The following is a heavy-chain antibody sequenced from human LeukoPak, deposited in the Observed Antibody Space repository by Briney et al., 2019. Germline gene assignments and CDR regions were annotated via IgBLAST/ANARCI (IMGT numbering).Heavy chain of an antibody. Sequence: GGSLRLSCAASGFTFSSYAMSGVRQAPGEGLEWLSIICGGGGCTYYTDSVKGRFTISRDNSKNTLYLQMNSLRAEDTAIYYCAKATRDSSGYSHYFDYWGRGTLVSVSS. CDR3: AKATRDSSGYSHYFDY. CDR2: ICGGGGCT. J-gene: IGHJ4*02. D-gene: IGHD3-22*01. CDR1: GFTFSSYA. V-gene: IGHV3-23*01.